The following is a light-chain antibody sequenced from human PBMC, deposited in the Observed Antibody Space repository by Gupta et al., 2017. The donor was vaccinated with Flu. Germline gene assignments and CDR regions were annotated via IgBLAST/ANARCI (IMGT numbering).Light chain of an antibody. CDR2: EVN. Sequence: ITISCTGTSSGVGTHEYFYWYQRHPGEAPKLMISEVNNRHSGVSNRFSGSKSDITASLTIARLQPEDEADYFCSSYTTTSTHVLFGGGTRLTVL. J-gene: IGLJ2*01. V-gene: IGLV2-14*01. CDR1: SSGVGTHEY. CDR3: SSYTTTSTHVL.